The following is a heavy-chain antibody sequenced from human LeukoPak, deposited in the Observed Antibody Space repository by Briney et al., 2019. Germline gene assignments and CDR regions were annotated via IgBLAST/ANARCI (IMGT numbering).Heavy chain of an antibody. CDR1: GYSISSDYY. V-gene: IGHV4-38-2*02. CDR2: IYPSGST. Sequence: SETLSLTCSVSGYSISSDYYRGWIRQPPGKGLEWIGFIYPSGSTYYNPSLKSRVTISVDTSKNQFSLKLSSVTAADTAVYYCARYDVWGTYRAFDYWGQGTLVSVSS. D-gene: IGHD3-16*02. CDR3: ARYDVWGTYRAFDY. J-gene: IGHJ4*02.